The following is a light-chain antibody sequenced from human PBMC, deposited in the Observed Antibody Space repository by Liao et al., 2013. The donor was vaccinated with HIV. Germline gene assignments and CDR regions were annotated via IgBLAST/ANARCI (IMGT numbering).Light chain of an antibody. J-gene: IGLJ2*01. Sequence: SYVLTQPTSVSVAPGKTARITCGGNNIGSKSVHWYQQKPGQAPVLVIYYDSDRPSGIPERFSGSNSGNTATLTISRVEAGDEADYYCHVWDSSSHHVVFGGGTKLTVL. CDR1: NIGSKS. CDR3: HVWDSSSHHVV. V-gene: IGLV3-21*04. CDR2: YDS.